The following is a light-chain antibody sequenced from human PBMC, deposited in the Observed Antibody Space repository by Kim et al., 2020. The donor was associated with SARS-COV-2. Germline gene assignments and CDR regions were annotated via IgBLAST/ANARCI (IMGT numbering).Light chain of an antibody. CDR3: QQYYSHPLT. J-gene: IGKJ4*01. V-gene: IGKV1-NL1*01. Sequence: ASVGDRLTITGRASQGISNSLAWYQQRLGKAPKLLLSATSKLERGVPSRFSGSGSGTTYTLTISNLQPEDLATYYCQQYYSHPLTFGGGTKVDIK. CDR1: QGISNS. CDR2: ATS.